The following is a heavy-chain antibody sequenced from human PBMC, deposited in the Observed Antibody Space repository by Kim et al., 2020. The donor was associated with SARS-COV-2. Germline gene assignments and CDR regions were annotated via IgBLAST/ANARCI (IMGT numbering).Heavy chain of an antibody. D-gene: IGHD3-22*01. Sequence: GGSLRLSCVGSGFTFRSYAMTWVRQAPGKGLEWVSGISGSGGRTYYADSVKGRFTISRDNSKNTLYLQMNSLRAEDTAVYYCAKGRYYDSSGYYLFDYWGQGTLVTVSS. CDR3: AKGRYYDSSGYYLFDY. CDR2: ISGSGGRT. J-gene: IGHJ4*02. CDR1: GFTFRSYA. V-gene: IGHV3-23*01.